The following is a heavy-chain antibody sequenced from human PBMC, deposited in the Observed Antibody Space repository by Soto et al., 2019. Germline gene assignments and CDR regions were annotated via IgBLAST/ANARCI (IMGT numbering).Heavy chain of an antibody. CDR1: GFTFSNAW. V-gene: IGHV3-15*07. Sequence: VQLVESGGGLVKPGGSLRLSCATSGFTFSNAWMNWVRQAPGKGLEWVGRIKSKTDGGTTDYAVPVKGRFTISRDDSKNTLYLQMNSLKTEDTAVYYCTFKLDFDAFDIWGQGTMVTVSS. CDR3: TFKLDFDAFDI. CDR2: IKSKTDGGTT. D-gene: IGHD1-1*01. J-gene: IGHJ3*02.